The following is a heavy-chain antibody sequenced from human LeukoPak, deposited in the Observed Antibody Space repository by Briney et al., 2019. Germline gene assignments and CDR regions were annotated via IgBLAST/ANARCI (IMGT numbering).Heavy chain of an antibody. D-gene: IGHD3-10*01. CDR2: INWNDGST. CDR1: GFTFDAYG. V-gene: IGHV3-20*04. CDR3: ARDGSGSGNYYNVAGFDY. J-gene: IGHJ4*02. Sequence: GGSLRLSCAASGFTFDAYGLSWVRQAPGKGLEWVSGINWNDGSTDYADSVKGRFTISRDKAKNSLYLQMNSLRAEDTAVYYCARDGSGSGNYYNVAGFDYWGQGTLVTVSS.